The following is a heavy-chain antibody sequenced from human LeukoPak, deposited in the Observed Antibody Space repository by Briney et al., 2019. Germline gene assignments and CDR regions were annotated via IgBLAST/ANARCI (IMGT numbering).Heavy chain of an antibody. Sequence: GGSLRLSCTASGFAFGDYAMSWVRQAPGKGLEWVGFIRSKAHGGTTEYAASVKGRFTISRDDSKSIAYLQMNSLKTGDTAVYYCTTSPLYGDFDYWGQGTLVTVSS. CDR2: IRSKAHGGTT. V-gene: IGHV3-49*04. D-gene: IGHD4-17*01. J-gene: IGHJ4*02. CDR1: GFAFGDYA. CDR3: TTSPLYGDFDY.